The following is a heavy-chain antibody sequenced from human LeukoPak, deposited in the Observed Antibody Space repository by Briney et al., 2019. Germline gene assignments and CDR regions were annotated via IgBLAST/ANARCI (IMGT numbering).Heavy chain of an antibody. Sequence: PGGSLRLSCAASGFTFSSYSMTWVRQAPGKGLQWVANIKQDGSEKNYVDSVKGRFTISRDNAKNSVFLQMNSLRAEDTAVYYCARDRPIAISGVVILPWGQGTLVTVSS. V-gene: IGHV3-7*01. CDR1: GFTFSSYS. CDR2: IKQDGSEK. D-gene: IGHD3-3*01. CDR3: ARDRPIAISGVVILP. J-gene: IGHJ5*02.